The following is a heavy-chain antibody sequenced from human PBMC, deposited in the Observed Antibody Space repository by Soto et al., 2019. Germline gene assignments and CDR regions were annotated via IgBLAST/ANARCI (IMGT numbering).Heavy chain of an antibody. J-gene: IGHJ6*02. D-gene: IGHD2-15*01. CDR3: AKGNRYCSGGSCYYYYYGMDV. Sequence: GSLRLSCAASGFTFGGYPMSWVRQAPGKGLECVSAISGSGGSTYYADSVKGRFTISRDNSKNTLYLQMNSLRAEDTAVYYCAKGNRYCSGGSCYYYYYGMDVWGQGTTVTVSS. CDR2: ISGSGGST. V-gene: IGHV3-23*01. CDR1: GFTFGGYP.